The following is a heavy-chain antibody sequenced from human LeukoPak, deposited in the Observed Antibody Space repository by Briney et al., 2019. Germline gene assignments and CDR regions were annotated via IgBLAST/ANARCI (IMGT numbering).Heavy chain of an antibody. D-gene: IGHD2-2*01. CDR2: ISSSSSTI. CDR1: GFTFSSYS. CDR3: ARSCSSTSCPYYYYYYMDV. V-gene: IGHV3-48*04. J-gene: IGHJ6*03. Sequence: GGSLRLSCAASGFTFSSYSMNWVRQAPGKGLEWVSYISSSSSTIYYADSVKGRFTISRDNAKNSLYLQMNSLRAEDTAVYYCARSCSSTSCPYYYYYYMDVWGKGTTVTVSS.